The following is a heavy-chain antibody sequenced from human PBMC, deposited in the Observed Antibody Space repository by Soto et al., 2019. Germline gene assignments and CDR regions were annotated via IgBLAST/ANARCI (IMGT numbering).Heavy chain of an antibody. CDR1: GGSIRSGGYY. CDR3: AGVRGVIKKASDY. J-gene: IGHJ4*02. V-gene: IGHV4-31*03. D-gene: IGHD3-10*01. Sequence: SETLSLTCTVSGGSIRSGGYYWSWIRQHPGKGLEWIGYIYYSGSTYYNPSLKSRVTISVDTSKNQFSLKLSSVTAADTAVYYCAGVRGVIKKASDYWGQGTLVTVSS. CDR2: IYYSGST.